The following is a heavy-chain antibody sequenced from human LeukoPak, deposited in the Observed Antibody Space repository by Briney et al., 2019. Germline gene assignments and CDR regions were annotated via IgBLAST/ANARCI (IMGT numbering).Heavy chain of an antibody. CDR2: IYYSGSA. V-gene: IGHV4-61*08. Sequence: SETLSLTCTVSGGSVSSAGYYWSWIRQPPGKGLEWIGYIYYSGSANYNPSLKSRVTISVDTSKNQFSLKLSSVTAADTAVYYCARNQHYGVNYYGMDVWGQGTTVTVSS. J-gene: IGHJ6*02. CDR3: ARNQHYGVNYYGMDV. CDR1: GGSVSSAGYY. D-gene: IGHD4-17*01.